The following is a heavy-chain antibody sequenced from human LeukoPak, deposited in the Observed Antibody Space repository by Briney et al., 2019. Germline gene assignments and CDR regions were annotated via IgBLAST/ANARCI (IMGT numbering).Heavy chain of an antibody. D-gene: IGHD2-15*01. J-gene: IGHJ5*02. Sequence: GASVKVSCKASGYIFTDYYMHWVRQAPGQGLEWMGWINPNSGGTNSAQKFQGRVTMTRDTSISTAYMELSRLRSDDTAVYYCARVGCTGGSCYGWFDPWGQGTLVT. CDR1: GYIFTDYY. CDR3: ARVGCTGGSCYGWFDP. CDR2: INPNSGGT. V-gene: IGHV1-2*02.